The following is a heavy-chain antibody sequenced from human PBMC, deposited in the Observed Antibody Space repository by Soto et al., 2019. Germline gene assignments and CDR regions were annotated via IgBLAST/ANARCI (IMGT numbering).Heavy chain of an antibody. CDR1: GGTFSSYA. D-gene: IGHD6-6*01. J-gene: IGHJ3*02. Sequence: ASVKVSCKASGGTFSSYAISWVRQAPGQGLEWMGGIIPIFGTANYAQKFQGRVTITADESTSTAYMELSSLRSEDTAVYYCARDFRTARDAFDIWGQGTMVTVSS. CDR2: IIPIFGTA. CDR3: ARDFRTARDAFDI. V-gene: IGHV1-69*13.